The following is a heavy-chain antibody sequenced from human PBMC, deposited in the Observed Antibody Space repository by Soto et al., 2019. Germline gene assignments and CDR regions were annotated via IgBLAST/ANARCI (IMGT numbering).Heavy chain of an antibody. D-gene: IGHD4-17*01. CDR2: IWSDENSK. V-gene: IGHV3-33*01. CDR1: GFTFSTYG. Sequence: QVQLVESGGGVVQPGRSLRLSCAASGFTFSTYGMHWVRQAPGKGLEWVAVIWSDENSKYYADSVKGRFTISRDNSKNTLYLQMNSLRAEDTAVYYCARELNTVTTRDAFDIWGQGTMARVSS. J-gene: IGHJ3*02. CDR3: ARELNTVTTRDAFDI.